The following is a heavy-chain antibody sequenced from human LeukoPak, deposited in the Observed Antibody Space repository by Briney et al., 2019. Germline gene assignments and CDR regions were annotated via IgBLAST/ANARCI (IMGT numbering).Heavy chain of an antibody. CDR1: GFSFSSYS. Sequence: GGFLRLSCAASGFSFSSYSMNWVRQAPGKGLEWVSYISSSSSTIYYADSVKGRFTISRDNAKNSLYLQINSLRAEDTAVYYCARDPCCSSTTTCYTCYYYYMDVWGKGTTVTVSS. J-gene: IGHJ6*03. V-gene: IGHV3-48*01. D-gene: IGHD2-2*01. CDR3: ARDPCCSSTTTCYTCYYYYMDV. CDR2: ISSSSSTI.